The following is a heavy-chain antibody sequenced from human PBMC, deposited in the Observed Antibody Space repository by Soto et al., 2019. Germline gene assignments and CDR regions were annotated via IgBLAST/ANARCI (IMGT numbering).Heavy chain of an antibody. J-gene: IGHJ4*02. Sequence: QVLLQESGPGLVQPSGTLSLSCAVSGGSISSSHFWGWVRQPPGKGLEWVGDISHSGSVNYNPSLKSRVTISIDKSKNQFFLKLNSVTAADTAVYYCARSFGWYAIDWGQGTLVIVSS. CDR3: ARSFGWYAID. D-gene: IGHD6-19*01. V-gene: IGHV4-4*02. CDR2: ISHSGSV. CDR1: GGSISSSHF.